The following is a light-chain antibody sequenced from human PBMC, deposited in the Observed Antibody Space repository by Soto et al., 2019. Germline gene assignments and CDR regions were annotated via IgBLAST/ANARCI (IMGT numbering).Light chain of an antibody. CDR3: LSTDSSGTV. J-gene: IGLJ2*01. V-gene: IGLV3-16*01. Sequence: SYELTQPPSVSVSLGQMARITCSGEALPKKYKAGQLPVLVIYKASERPSGLPERFSGSSSGTIVTLTISGVQAEVEADYYCLSTDSSGTVFGGGTQLTVL. CDR1: ALPKKY. CDR2: KAS.